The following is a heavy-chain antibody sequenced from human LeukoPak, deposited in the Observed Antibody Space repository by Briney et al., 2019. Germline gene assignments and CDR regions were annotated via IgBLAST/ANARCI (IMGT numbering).Heavy chain of an antibody. CDR1: GGTFSSYA. D-gene: IGHD6-19*01. Sequence: GASVKVSCKASGGTFSSYAFNWVRQAPGQGLEWVGRIIPLLGITNHAQKLQGRVTVTADTATNTAYMELSSLIPDDTAVYYCARGGGLVPGTWFDPWGQGTLVTVSS. CDR2: IIPLLGIT. V-gene: IGHV1-69*04. J-gene: IGHJ5*02. CDR3: ARGGGLVPGTWFDP.